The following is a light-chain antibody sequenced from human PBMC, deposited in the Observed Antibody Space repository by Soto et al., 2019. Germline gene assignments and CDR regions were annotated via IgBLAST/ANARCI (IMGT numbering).Light chain of an antibody. V-gene: IGKV1-39*01. Sequence: DIQMTQSPSSLSASVGDRVTITCRASQSIRYLNWYQQIPGKDPKLLISDASILQSGVPSRFSGSRSLTEFSLTINTLQREDFATYYCQHSDRAPITFGGGTKVEIK. CDR2: DAS. CDR3: QHSDRAPIT. J-gene: IGKJ4*01. CDR1: QSIRY.